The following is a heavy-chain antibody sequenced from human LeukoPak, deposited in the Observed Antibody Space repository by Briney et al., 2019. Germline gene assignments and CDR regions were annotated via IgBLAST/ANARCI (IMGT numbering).Heavy chain of an antibody. J-gene: IGHJ6*02. V-gene: IGHV1-2*04. D-gene: IGHD3-10*01. CDR2: INPNSGGT. Sequence: ASVKVSCKASGYTFTGYYMHWVRQAPGQGLEWMGWINPNSGGTNYAQKFQGWVTMTRDTSISTAYMELSRLRSDDTAVYYCARGPNYGSGSDYYGMDVWGQGTTVTVSS. CDR3: ARGPNYGSGSDYYGMDV. CDR1: GYTFTGYY.